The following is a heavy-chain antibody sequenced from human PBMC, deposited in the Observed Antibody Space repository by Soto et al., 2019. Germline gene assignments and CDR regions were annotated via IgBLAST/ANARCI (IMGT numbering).Heavy chain of an antibody. V-gene: IGHV1-69*12. Sequence: QVQLVQSGAEVKKPGSSVKVSCKASGGTFNRYAISWLRPAPGQGPEWMGGITPMFGIGNYAQKFQGRVTITADESTTTVHMELRRLTCEDTAVYYCAQTLGSAVAGPGRFDLWGRGTRVIVSS. CDR2: ITPMFGIG. CDR3: AQTLGSAVAGPGRFDL. D-gene: IGHD6-19*01. J-gene: IGHJ2*01. CDR1: GGTFNRYA.